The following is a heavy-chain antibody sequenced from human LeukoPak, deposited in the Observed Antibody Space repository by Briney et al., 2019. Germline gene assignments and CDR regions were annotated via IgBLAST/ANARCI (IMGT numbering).Heavy chain of an antibody. J-gene: IGHJ4*02. V-gene: IGHV4-39*07. Sequence: SETLSLTCTVSGGSISSSSYYWGWIRQPPGKELEWIGSIYYSGSTYYNPSLKSRVTISVDTSKNQFSLKLSSVTAADTAVYYCARDSWNYFDYWGQGTLVTVSS. D-gene: IGHD1-1*01. CDR3: ARDSWNYFDY. CDR2: IYYSGST. CDR1: GGSISSSSYY.